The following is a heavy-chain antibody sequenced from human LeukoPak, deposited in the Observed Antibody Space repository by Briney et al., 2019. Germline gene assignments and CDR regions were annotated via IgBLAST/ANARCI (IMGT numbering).Heavy chain of an antibody. CDR2: MKEDGSEK. Sequence: GGSLRLSCAASGFSFSDFWMTWVRQAPGKGLEWVANMKEDGSEKYYVDSVKGRFTISKDNAKNSLFLQMNSLRVEDTAVYYCAELGITMIGGVWGKGTTVTISS. D-gene: IGHD3-10*02. J-gene: IGHJ6*04. CDR3: AELGITMIGGV. V-gene: IGHV3-7*01. CDR1: GFSFSDFW.